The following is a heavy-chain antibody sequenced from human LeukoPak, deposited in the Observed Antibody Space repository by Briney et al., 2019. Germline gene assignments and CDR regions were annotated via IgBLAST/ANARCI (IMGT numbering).Heavy chain of an antibody. Sequence: SETLSLTCTVSGGSISSYYWSWIRQPAGKGLEWIGRIYTSGSTNYNPSLKSRVTMSVDTSKNQCSLKLSSVTAADTAVYYCARDLPPLFCSSTSCYQGPGNYYYYYYMDVWGKGTTVTVSS. V-gene: IGHV4-4*07. CDR3: ARDLPPLFCSSTSCYQGPGNYYYYYYMDV. CDR2: IYTSGST. J-gene: IGHJ6*03. D-gene: IGHD2-2*01. CDR1: GGSISSYY.